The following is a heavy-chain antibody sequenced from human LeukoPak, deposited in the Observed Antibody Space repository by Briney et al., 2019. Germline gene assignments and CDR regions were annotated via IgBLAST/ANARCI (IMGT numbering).Heavy chain of an antibody. CDR2: ISSSSSYI. CDR3: ASALGYSCGYLDY. Sequence: GGSLRLSCAASGFTFSSYSMNWVRQAPGKGLEWVSSISSSSSYIYYADSVKGRFTISRDNAKNSLYLQMNSLRAEDTAVYYCASALGYSCGYLDYWGQGTLVTVSS. D-gene: IGHD5-18*01. V-gene: IGHV3-21*01. CDR1: GFTFSSYS. J-gene: IGHJ4*02.